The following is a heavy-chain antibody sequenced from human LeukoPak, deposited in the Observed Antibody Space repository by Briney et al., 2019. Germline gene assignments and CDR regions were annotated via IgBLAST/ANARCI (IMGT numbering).Heavy chain of an antibody. CDR3: ARDGYGWLQLDWFFDY. CDR1: GFTFNSYA. J-gene: IGHJ4*02. D-gene: IGHD5-24*01. V-gene: IGHV3-30-3*01. Sequence: GRSLRLSCAASGFTFNSYAMHWVRQAPGKGLEWVSVISYDGSNKYYADSVKGRFTISRDNSKNTLYLQMNSLRAEDTAVYYCARDGYGWLQLDWFFDYWGQGTLVTVSS. CDR2: ISYDGSNK.